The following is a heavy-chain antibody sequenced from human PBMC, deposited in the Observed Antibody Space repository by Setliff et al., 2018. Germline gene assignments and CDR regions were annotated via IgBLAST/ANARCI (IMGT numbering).Heavy chain of an antibody. CDR2: MNPQNGNT. CDR1: GYSLKDSS. CDR3: ATVKRGGTSGTSYHYYYMDV. Sequence: GASVKVSCKVSGYSLKDSSMHWVRQVPGQGLEWIGWMNPQNGNTGYVQKFQGRVTMTRNTSISTAYMELSSLRSDDMAVYYCATVKRGGTSGTSYHYYYMDVWGKGTTVTAP. V-gene: IGHV1-8*02. D-gene: IGHD3-10*01. J-gene: IGHJ6*03.